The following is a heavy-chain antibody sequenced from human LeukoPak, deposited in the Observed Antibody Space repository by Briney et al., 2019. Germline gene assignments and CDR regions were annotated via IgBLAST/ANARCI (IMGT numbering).Heavy chain of an antibody. V-gene: IGHV3-53*04. CDR3: ARTSGYYSFDY. CDR2: IYSGGST. Sequence: GGSLRLSCAASGFTVSSNYMSWVRQAPGKGLEWVSVIYSGGSTYYADSVKGRFTISRHNSKNTLYLQVNSLRAEDTAVYYCARTSGYYSFDYWGQGALVTVSS. J-gene: IGHJ4*02. D-gene: IGHD3-22*01. CDR1: GFTVSSNY.